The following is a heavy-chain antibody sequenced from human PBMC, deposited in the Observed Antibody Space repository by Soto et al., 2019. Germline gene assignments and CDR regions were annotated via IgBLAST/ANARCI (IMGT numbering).Heavy chain of an antibody. J-gene: IGHJ6*02. CDR3: ARSGGHSYYYYGLDV. CDR2: IIPVYGTA. V-gene: IGHV1-69*01. CDR1: GGTFSSYA. D-gene: IGHD2-15*01. Sequence: QVQLVQSGAEGKKPGSSVKVSCKASGGTFSSYAFSWVRQAPGQGLEWMGGIIPVYGTANYAETFQGRVTITADESTTTAHMELSSLRSEDTAVYYCARSGGHSYYYYGLDVWGLGTTVTVSS.